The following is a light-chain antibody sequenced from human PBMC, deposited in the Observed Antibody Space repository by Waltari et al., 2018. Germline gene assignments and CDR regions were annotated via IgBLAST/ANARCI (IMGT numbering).Light chain of an antibody. CDR1: QSVTSSH. Sequence: ETVLTQSPGTLSLSPGERATLSCRASQSVTSSHLAWYQQTPGQAPRLLIYGASSRATGIPDRFSGSGSGTDFTLTITRLEPEDFAVYYCQQYGNSPRTFGQGTEVEIK. CDR3: QQYGNSPRT. J-gene: IGKJ1*01. CDR2: GAS. V-gene: IGKV3-20*01.